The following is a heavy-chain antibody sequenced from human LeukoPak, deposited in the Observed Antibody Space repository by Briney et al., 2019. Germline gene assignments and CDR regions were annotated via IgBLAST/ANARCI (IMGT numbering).Heavy chain of an antibody. CDR3: ARGLYGAYDY. CDR1: GGSFSGYY. Sequence: SETLSLTCAVYGGSFSGYYWSWIRQPPGKGLEWIGEINHSGGTNYNPSLKSRVTISVDTSKNQFSLKLSSVTAADTAVYYCARGLYGAYDYWGQGTLVTVSS. J-gene: IGHJ4*02. CDR2: INHSGGT. V-gene: IGHV4-34*01. D-gene: IGHD4/OR15-4a*01.